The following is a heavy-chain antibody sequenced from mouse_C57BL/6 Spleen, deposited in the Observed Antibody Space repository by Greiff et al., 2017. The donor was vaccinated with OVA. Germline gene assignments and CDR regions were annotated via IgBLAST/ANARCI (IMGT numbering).Heavy chain of an antibody. V-gene: IGHV1-52*01. CDR2: IDPSDSEN. Sequence: VQLQQPGAELVRPGSSVKLSCKASGYTFTSYWMHWVKQRPIQGLEWIGNIDPSDSENHYNQKFKDKATLTVDKSSSTAYMQLSSLTSEDSAVYYCARDWDDGGGYFDVWGTGTTVTVSS. CDR1: GYTFTSYW. D-gene: IGHD4-1*01. J-gene: IGHJ1*03. CDR3: ARDWDDGGGYFDV.